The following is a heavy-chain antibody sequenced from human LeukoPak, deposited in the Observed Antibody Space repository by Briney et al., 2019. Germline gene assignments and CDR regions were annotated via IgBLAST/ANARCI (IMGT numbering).Heavy chain of an antibody. CDR3: AGRIAVAGFDC. V-gene: IGHV4-38-2*02. Sequence: SETLSLTCTVSGYSISSGYYWGWIRQPPGKGLEWIGYIYHSGATFYNPSLKSRLTISVDRSKTQFSLKLSSVTAADTAVYYCAGRIAVAGFDCWGQGTLVTVSS. CDR1: GYSISSGYY. CDR2: IYHSGAT. D-gene: IGHD6-19*01. J-gene: IGHJ4*02.